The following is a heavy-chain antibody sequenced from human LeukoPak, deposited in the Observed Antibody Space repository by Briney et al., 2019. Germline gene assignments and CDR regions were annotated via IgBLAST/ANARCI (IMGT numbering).Heavy chain of an antibody. CDR3: ARGIADPYSFDS. CDR1: GGSISSYY. Sequence: PSETLSLTCTVSGGSISSYYWSWIRQPPGKGLEWIGYIYYSGRTNYSPSLKSRVTMSVDKSKNQFSLNLSSVTAADTAVYYCARGIADPYSFDSWGQGILVTVSS. CDR2: IYYSGRT. D-gene: IGHD6-13*01. J-gene: IGHJ4*02. V-gene: IGHV4-59*12.